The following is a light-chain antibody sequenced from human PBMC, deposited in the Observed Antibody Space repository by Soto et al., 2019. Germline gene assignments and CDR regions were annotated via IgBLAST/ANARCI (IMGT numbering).Light chain of an antibody. CDR3: QQTRSYTST. J-gene: IGKJ4*01. V-gene: IGKV4-1*01. CDR2: LAS. CDR1: QSVLYSSNNKNY. Sequence: IVMTHSPDSLAVSLGERATINCNPIQSVLYSSNNKNYLAWYQQKPGQPPKLLIYLASTRESGVPERFSGSGSGTDFTLTISSLKAEDFATYYCQQTRSYTSTFGGGTKVDIK.